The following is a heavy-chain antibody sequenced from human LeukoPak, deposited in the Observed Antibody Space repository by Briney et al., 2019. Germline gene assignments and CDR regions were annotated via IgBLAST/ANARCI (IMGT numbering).Heavy chain of an antibody. CDR2: IYYSGST. J-gene: IGHJ6*02. CDR3: ARQGVKSSSSFYYDRDV. V-gene: IGHV4-59*08. Sequence: SETLSLTCSVSGGPISRDDWSWIRQPPGKGLEWIGYIYYSGSTNYSPSLKSRLTISVDTSKNQVSLRLSSVTAADTAVYYCARQGVKSSSSFYYDRDVWVQGTTVTVSS. CDR1: GGPISRDD. D-gene: IGHD6-6*01.